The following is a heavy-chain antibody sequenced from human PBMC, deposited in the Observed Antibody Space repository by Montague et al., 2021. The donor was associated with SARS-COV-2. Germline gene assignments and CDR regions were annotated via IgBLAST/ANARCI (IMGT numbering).Heavy chain of an antibody. V-gene: IGHV1-8*01. CDR1: GYTFTSYD. CDR2: MNPNSGNT. D-gene: IGHD3-16*01. J-gene: IGHJ6*02. Sequence: SVKVSCKASGYTFTSYDINWVRQATGQGLEWMGWMNPNSGNTGYAQKFQGRVTMTRNTSISTAYMELSSLRSEDTAVYYCATPKGDGYYYYYGMDVWGQGTTVTVSS. CDR3: ATPKGDGYYYYYGMDV.